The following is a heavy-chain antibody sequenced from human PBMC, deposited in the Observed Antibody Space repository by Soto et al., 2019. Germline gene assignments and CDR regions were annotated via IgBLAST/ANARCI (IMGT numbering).Heavy chain of an antibody. D-gene: IGHD3-10*01. CDR1: GDTFTTYD. V-gene: IGHV1-8*01. CDR3: ARGRASGSYYLLDY. CDR2: INPNSGNI. Sequence: ASLKGSCKASGDTFTTYDINWVRQATGHGLEWMGWINPNSGNIGYAQRFQGRVTMTRDTAIRTAYMEVSSLRSDDTAVYYCARGRASGSYYLLDYWGQGTLVTVSS. J-gene: IGHJ4*02.